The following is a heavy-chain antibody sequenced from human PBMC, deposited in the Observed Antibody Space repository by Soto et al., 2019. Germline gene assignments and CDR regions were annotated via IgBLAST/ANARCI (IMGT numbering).Heavy chain of an antibody. CDR2: IYHGGTT. J-gene: IGHJ4*01. CDR1: GXSLSSGSY. V-gene: IGHV4-38-2*02. Sequence: XTLSLPCTVSGXSLSSGSYWAWILQPPGKGPELIASIYHGGTTFYNPSLKRLITISVDTSNNQFSLKLTSVTAAHTAVYYCARVHVMVVAGSTFDYWGHGTLGPVSS. D-gene: IGHD6-19*01. CDR3: ARVHVMVVAGSTFDY.